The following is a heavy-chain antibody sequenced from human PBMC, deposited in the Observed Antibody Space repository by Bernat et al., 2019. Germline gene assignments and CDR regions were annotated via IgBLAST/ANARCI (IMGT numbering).Heavy chain of an antibody. CDR1: GFTFSNAW. D-gene: IGHD3-10*01. CDR3: TTGLDSGMVQGVINYYYYMDV. Sequence: EVQLVESGGGLVKPGGSLRLSCAASGFTFSNAWMSWVRQAPGKGLEWVGRIKSKTDGGTTDYAAPVKGRFTISRDDSKNTLYLQMNSLKTEDTAVYYCTTGLDSGMVQGVINYYYYMDVWGKGTTVTVSS. V-gene: IGHV3-15*01. J-gene: IGHJ6*03. CDR2: IKSKTDGGTT.